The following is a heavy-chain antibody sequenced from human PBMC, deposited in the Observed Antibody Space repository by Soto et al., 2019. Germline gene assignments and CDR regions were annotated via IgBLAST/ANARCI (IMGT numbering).Heavy chain of an antibody. J-gene: IGHJ4*02. D-gene: IGHD3-10*01. CDR1: GFTFNNYA. Sequence: EVQLLESGGGLVQPGGSLILSCAASGFTFNNYAMTWVRQAPGKGLEGVSAISGGGDTTSYADSVKGRFTVSRDGSKNTLYLQMSSLRAEDTALYYCAKGRGGSGSLTPRVDFWGQGTLVTVSS. CDR2: ISGGGDTT. V-gene: IGHV3-23*01. CDR3: AKGRGGSGSLTPRVDF.